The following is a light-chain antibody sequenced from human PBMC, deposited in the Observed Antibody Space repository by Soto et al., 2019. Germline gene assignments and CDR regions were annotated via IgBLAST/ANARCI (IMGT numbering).Light chain of an antibody. Sequence: DIVMTQSPDSLAVSLGERATINCKSSQSVLYSSNNKIYLAWYQQRPGQPPKLLIYWASTRESGVPDRFSGSGSGTDFTLTITSLQAEDVAVYYCQQYESTPPTFGQETKLEIK. CDR1: QSVLYSSNNKIY. J-gene: IGKJ2*01. V-gene: IGKV4-1*01. CDR3: QQYESTPPT. CDR2: WAS.